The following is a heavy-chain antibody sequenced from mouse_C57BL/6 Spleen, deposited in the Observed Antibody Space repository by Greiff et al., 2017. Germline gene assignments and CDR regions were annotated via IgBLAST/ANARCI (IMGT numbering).Heavy chain of an antibody. CDR2: IDPSDSYT. D-gene: IGHD1-1*01. Sequence: QVQLQQPGAELVRPGTSVTLSCKASGYTFTSYWMHWVKQRPGQGLEWIGVIDPSDSYTNYNQKFKGKATLTVDTSSSTAYMQLSSLTSEDSAVYYCARSDYYGSSYGYFDYWGQGTTLTVSS. V-gene: IGHV1-59*01. CDR3: ARSDYYGSSYGYFDY. CDR1: GYTFTSYW. J-gene: IGHJ2*01.